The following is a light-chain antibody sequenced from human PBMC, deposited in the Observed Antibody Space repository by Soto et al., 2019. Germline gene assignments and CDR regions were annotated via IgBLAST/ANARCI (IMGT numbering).Light chain of an antibody. J-gene: IGKJ1*01. CDR2: DAS. Sequence: EIVLTQSPATLSLSPGERATLSCRASQSVSSYLAWYQQKPGQAPRLLIYDASNRATGIPARFSGSGSGTDFTLTISRLEPADFSVYYCQQRSNWPWTFGQGPKVEIK. V-gene: IGKV3-11*01. CDR1: QSVSSY. CDR3: QQRSNWPWT.